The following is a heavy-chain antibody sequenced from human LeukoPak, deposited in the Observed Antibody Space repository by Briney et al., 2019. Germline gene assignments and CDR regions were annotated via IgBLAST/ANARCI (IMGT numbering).Heavy chain of an antibody. J-gene: IGHJ4*02. CDR1: GFTVSTNY. D-gene: IGHD6-13*01. Sequence: GGSLRLSCAASGFTVSTNYMSWVRQAPGKGLEWVSVIYSGGTTYYADSVKGRFTISRDNSKNTLNLQMNSLRAEDTAVYYCARDRGGSRSDCWGLGTLVTVSS. V-gene: IGHV3-66*01. CDR2: IYSGGTT. CDR3: ARDRGGSRSDC.